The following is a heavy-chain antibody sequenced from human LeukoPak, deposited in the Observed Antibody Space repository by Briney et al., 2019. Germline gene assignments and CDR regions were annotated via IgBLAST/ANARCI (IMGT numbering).Heavy chain of an antibody. J-gene: IGHJ4*02. CDR2: IYYSGST. Sequence: SETLSFTCTVSGGSISSSSYYWGWIRQPPGKGLEWIGSIYYSGSTYYNPSLKSRVTISADTSKNQFSLKLSSVTAADTAVYYCAGSSSSWYQVYWGQGTLVTVSS. CDR3: AGSSSSWYQVY. D-gene: IGHD6-13*01. CDR1: GGSISSSSYY. V-gene: IGHV4-39*01.